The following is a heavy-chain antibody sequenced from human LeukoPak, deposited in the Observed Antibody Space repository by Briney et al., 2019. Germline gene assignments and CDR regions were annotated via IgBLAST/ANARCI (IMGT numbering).Heavy chain of an antibody. V-gene: IGHV4-34*01. CDR2: INHSGST. D-gene: IGHD3-10*01. J-gene: IGHJ4*02. Sequence: SETLSLTCAVYGGSFSGYYWSWIRQPPGKRLEWIGEINHSGSTNYNPSLKSRVTISVDTSKNQWSLKLTSVTAADTAVYYCARGYGSGNYYPKDYWGQGTLVTVSS. CDR1: GGSFSGYY. CDR3: ARGYGSGNYYPKDY.